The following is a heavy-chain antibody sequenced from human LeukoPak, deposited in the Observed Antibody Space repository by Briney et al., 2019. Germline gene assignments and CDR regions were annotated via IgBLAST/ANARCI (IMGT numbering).Heavy chain of an antibody. V-gene: IGHV4-4*02. CDR1: GGSISSSNW. D-gene: IGHD3-22*01. CDR3: ARNYYDSSGYYAWDYYYYYGMDV. J-gene: IGHJ6*02. Sequence: SETLSLTCAASGGSISSSNWWSWVRQPPGKGLEWIGEIYHSGSTNYNPSLKSRVTISVDKSKNQFSLKLSSVTAADTAVYYCARNYYDSSGYYAWDYYYYYGMDVWGQGTTVTVSS. CDR2: IYHSGST.